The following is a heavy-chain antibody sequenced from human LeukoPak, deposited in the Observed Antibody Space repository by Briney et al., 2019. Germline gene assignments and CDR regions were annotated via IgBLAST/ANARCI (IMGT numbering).Heavy chain of an antibody. CDR1: GYTFTSYG. J-gene: IGHJ6*02. Sequence: ASVKVSCKASGYTFTSYGISWVRQAPGQGLEWMGWISAYNGNTNYAQKLQGRVTMTTDTSTSTAYMELRSLRSDDTAVYYCARVYDYYDSSGYTYYYYGMDVWGQGTTVTASS. D-gene: IGHD3-22*01. CDR3: ARVYDYYDSSGYTYYYYGMDV. CDR2: ISAYNGNT. V-gene: IGHV1-18*01.